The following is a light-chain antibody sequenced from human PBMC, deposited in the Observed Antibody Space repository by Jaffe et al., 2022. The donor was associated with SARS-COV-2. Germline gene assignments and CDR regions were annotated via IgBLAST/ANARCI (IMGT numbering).Light chain of an antibody. Sequence: QSVLTQPPSVSAASGQKVTISCSGSSSNIGNNYVSWYQHLPGTAPKLLIYDNEKRPSGIPDRFSGSRSATSATLGIAGLQTGDEADYYCGAWDSRLSAVVLGGGTRLTVL. CDR3: GAWDSRLSAVV. V-gene: IGLV1-51*01. CDR1: SSNIGNNY. CDR2: DNE. J-gene: IGLJ2*01.